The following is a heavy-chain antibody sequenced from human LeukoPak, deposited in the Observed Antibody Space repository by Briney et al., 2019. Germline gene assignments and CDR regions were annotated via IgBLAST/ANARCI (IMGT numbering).Heavy chain of an antibody. CDR3: ARDLVAVTAKGFDP. V-gene: IGHV3-11*01. CDR1: GFTFSDYY. CDR2: ISSSGSTI. Sequence: GGSLRLSCAASGFTFSDYYMSWIRQAPGKGLEWVSYISSSGSTIYYADSVKGRFTISRDNAKNSLYLQMNSLRAEDTAVYYCARDLVAVTAKGFDPWGQGTLVTVSS. D-gene: IGHD3-22*01. J-gene: IGHJ5*02.